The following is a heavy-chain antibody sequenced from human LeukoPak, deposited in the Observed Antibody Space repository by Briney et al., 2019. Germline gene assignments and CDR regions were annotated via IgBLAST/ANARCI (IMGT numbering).Heavy chain of an antibody. D-gene: IGHD5-24*01. CDR1: GFTFSSYG. V-gene: IGHV3-33*01. Sequence: GRSLRLSCAASGFTFSSYGMHWVRQAPGKGLEWVAVIWYDGSNKYYADSVKGRFTISRDNSKNTLYLQMNSLKTEDTAVYYCYWLDGYNYFDYWGQGTLVTVSS. J-gene: IGHJ4*02. CDR2: IWYDGSNK. CDR3: YWLDGYNYFDY.